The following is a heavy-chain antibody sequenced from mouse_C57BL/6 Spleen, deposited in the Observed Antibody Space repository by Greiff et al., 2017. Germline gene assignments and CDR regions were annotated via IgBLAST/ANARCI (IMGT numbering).Heavy chain of an antibody. V-gene: IGHV1-55*01. Sequence: VQLQQSGAELVKPGASVKMSCKASGYTFTSYWITWVKQRPGQGLEWIGDIYPGSGSTNYNEKFKSKATLTVDTSSSTAYMQLSSLTSEDSAVYYCARANTGDYYAMDYWGQGTSVTVSS. D-gene: IGHD5-2*01. CDR1: GYTFTSYW. CDR2: IYPGSGST. J-gene: IGHJ4*01. CDR3: ARANTGDYYAMDY.